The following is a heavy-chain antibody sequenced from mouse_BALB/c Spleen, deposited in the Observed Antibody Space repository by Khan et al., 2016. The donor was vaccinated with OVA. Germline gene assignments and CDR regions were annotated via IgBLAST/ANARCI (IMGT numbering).Heavy chain of an antibody. Sequence: VQLQQSGAELVRPGASVQLFCKTSGYIFPTYWIHWVKQRSGQGLEWIARIFPGTGSTYYYEKFKGKATLTADKSSSTADVQLSSLKSEDAAVYFCARGGGRGHAMDYWGQGTSVTVSS. V-gene: IGHV1S132*01. CDR3: ARGGGRGHAMDY. J-gene: IGHJ4*01. CDR2: IFPGTGST. D-gene: IGHD3-3*01. CDR1: GYIFPTYW.